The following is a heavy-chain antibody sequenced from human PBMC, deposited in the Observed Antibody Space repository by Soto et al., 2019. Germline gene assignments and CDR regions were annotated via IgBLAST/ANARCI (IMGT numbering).Heavy chain of an antibody. J-gene: IGHJ6*03. V-gene: IGHV4-59*08. D-gene: IGHD2-15*01. CDR2: IYYSGSN. Sequence: QVQLQESGPGLVKPSETLSLTCTVSGGSISSYYWSWIRQPPGKGLEWSGYIYYSGSNNYNPSLKSRVNISVDTSNNQFSLKLSSVTAADTAVYYCARLSCSGGSCNSGRRSYYYYYMDVWGKGTTVTVSS. CDR1: GGSISSYY. CDR3: ARLSCSGGSCNSGRRSYYYYYMDV.